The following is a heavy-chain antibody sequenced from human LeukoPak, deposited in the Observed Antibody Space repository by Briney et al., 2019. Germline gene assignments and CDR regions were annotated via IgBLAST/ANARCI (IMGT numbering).Heavy chain of an antibody. CDR1: GGSISSSSYY. Sequence: SETLSLTCTVSGGSISSSSYYWGWIRQPPGKGLEWIGSIYYSGSPYYNPSLKSRVTRSVDTSKNQFSLKLSSVTAADTVVYYCVVFCSSTSCPYYFYYRDVGA. CDR3: VVFCSSTSCPYYFYYRDV. J-gene: IGHJ6*03. D-gene: IGHD2-2*01. CDR2: IYYSGSP. V-gene: IGHV4-39*01.